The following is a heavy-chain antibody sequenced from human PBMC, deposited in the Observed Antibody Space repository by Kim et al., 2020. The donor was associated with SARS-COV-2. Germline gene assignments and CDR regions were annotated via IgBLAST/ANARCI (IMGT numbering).Heavy chain of an antibody. Sequence: SQTLSLTCAISGDSVSSNSAVWNWIRQSPSRGLEWLGRTYYRSKWYNDYAVSVKRRITINPDTSKNQFSLQLNSVTPEHTAVYDCARGFLSLVQGNYYGMDVWGQGTTVTVSS. CDR1: GDSVSSNSAV. J-gene: IGHJ6*02. D-gene: IGHD6-13*01. CDR3: ARGFLSLVQGNYYGMDV. CDR2: TYYRSKWYN. V-gene: IGHV6-1*01.